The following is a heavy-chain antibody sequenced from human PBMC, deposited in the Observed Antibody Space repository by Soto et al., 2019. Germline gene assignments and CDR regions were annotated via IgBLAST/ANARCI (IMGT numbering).Heavy chain of an antibody. CDR3: ARTLHDFWSGYLKPSDAFGI. V-gene: IGHV2-5*01. Sequence: SGPTLVNPTQTLTLTCTFSGFSLSTSGVGVGWIRQPPGKALEWPALIYWNDDKRYSPSLKSRLTITKDTSKNQVVLTMTNMDPVDTATHDCARTLHDFWSGYLKPSDAFGIWGQGTMVTV. CDR2: IYWNDDK. CDR1: GFSLSTSGVG. D-gene: IGHD3-3*01. J-gene: IGHJ3*02.